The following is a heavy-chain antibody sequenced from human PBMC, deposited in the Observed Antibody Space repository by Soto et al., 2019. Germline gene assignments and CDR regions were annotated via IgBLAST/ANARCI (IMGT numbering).Heavy chain of an antibody. V-gene: IGHV3-30*04. Sequence: PGGSLRLSCAVSGFIFKNYALNWVRQAPGKGLEWVASITRDGYNKYYADSVKGRFTISRDNSKNTLSLQMTTLRVEDSSAYSCPKSSGGRSSVGMDYWGPGTLLTVSS. CDR3: PKSSGGRSSVGMDY. J-gene: IGHJ4*02. CDR2: ITRDGYNK. CDR1: GFIFKNYA. D-gene: IGHD3-22*01.